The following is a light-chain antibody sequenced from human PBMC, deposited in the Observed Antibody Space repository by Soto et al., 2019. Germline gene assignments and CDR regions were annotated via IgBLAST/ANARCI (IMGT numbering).Light chain of an antibody. CDR3: AAWDDILNGVA. V-gene: IGLV1-44*01. J-gene: IGLJ2*01. Sequence: QSVLTQPPSASGTPGQRVTISCSGSSSNIGSNTVNWYQQLPGTAPKLLIYSNNQRPSGVPDRFSGSKSGTSASLAISGLQSEDEADYYCAAWDDILNGVAFGGGTKLTVL. CDR2: SNN. CDR1: SSNIGSNT.